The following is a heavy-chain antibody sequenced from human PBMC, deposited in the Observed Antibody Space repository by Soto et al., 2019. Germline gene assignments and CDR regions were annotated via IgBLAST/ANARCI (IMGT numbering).Heavy chain of an antibody. CDR2: IYYSGTI. CDR1: GGSISSSSYY. CDR3: ARRYGSRFDY. D-gene: IGHD5-18*01. Sequence: PSETLSLTCTVSGGSISSSSYYWGWIRQPPGKGLEWIGSIYYSGTIYYTPSLKSRVTISVDTSKNQFSLKLSSVTAADTAVYYCARRYGSRFDYWGQGTLVTVSS. J-gene: IGHJ4*02. V-gene: IGHV4-39*01.